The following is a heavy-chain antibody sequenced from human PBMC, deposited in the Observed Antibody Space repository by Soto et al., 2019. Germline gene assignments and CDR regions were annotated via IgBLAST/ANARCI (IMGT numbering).Heavy chain of an antibody. Sequence: PSETLSLTCTVSGDSIKNYYWNWIRQSPGKGLEWIGYIYYSGSTNYNPSLKSRVTISVDTSKNQISLKLKSVTAADTAVYYCAGGEGIWLRGGGFDPWGQGVLVTVSS. CDR2: IYYSGST. CDR1: GDSIKNYY. D-gene: IGHD3-10*01. CDR3: AGGEGIWLRGGGFDP. V-gene: IGHV4-59*01. J-gene: IGHJ5*02.